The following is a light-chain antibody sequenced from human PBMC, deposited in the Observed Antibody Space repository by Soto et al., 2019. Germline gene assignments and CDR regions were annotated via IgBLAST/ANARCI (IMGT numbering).Light chain of an antibody. Sequence: EIVMTQSPSTLAVSAGERVTLSCRAGQSISSNLAWYQQKPGQAPRLLMFRTSSRATGFPARFSGSGSGTEFSLTISSLQSEDFGVYYCQQYNNWHRATFGGGTKVDI. CDR2: RTS. J-gene: IGKJ4*01. CDR3: QQYNNWHRAT. V-gene: IGKV3-15*01. CDR1: QSISSN.